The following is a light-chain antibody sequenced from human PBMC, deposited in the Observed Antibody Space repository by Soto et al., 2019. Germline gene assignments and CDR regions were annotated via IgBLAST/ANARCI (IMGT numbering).Light chain of an antibody. V-gene: IGKV1-39*01. CDR2: AAS. Sequence: DIQMTQSPSSLSASVGDRATITCRARQNINSYLNWYQQKPGKAPKLLIYAASSLQSGVPSRFSGSGSGTDFTLTVSSLQPEDFAIYYCQQRNYWQVTFGQGTRLEIK. CDR3: QQRNYWQVT. CDR1: QNINSY. J-gene: IGKJ5*01.